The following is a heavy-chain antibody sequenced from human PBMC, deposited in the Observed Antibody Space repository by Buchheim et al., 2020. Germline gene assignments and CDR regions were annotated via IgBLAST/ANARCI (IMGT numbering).Heavy chain of an antibody. V-gene: IGHV4-39*06. CDR1: GGPITSTSFH. Sequence: LQLEESGPGLVKPSETLSLTCTVSGGPITSTSFHWGWVRQTPGQGLEWMGSVFHGGDTYYNPSLKSRITLSIDTSKKQFLLELRSLTAADTAVYYCVREGRPNYYSYAMDVWGQGTT. D-gene: IGHD2-8*01. CDR2: VFHGGDT. CDR3: VREGRPNYYSYAMDV. J-gene: IGHJ6*02.